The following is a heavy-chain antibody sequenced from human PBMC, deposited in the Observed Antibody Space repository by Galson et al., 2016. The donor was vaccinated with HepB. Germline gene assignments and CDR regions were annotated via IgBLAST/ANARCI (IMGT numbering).Heavy chain of an antibody. CDR2: VNEDGSGT. V-gene: IGHV3-7*01. CDR1: GFRFSAYW. J-gene: IGHJ3*02. CDR3: WSGYNSGI. D-gene: IGHD6-19*01. Sequence: SLRLSCAASGFRFSAYWMAWVRQAPGKGLEYVANVNEDGSGTQYMDSAKGRFTISRDNAKNSVGLQMNSQRAEDTALYYCWSGYNSGIWGQGTRVTVSS.